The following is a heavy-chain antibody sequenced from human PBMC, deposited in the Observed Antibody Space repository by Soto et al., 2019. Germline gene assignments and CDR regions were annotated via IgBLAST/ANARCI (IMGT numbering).Heavy chain of an antibody. J-gene: IGHJ3*01. V-gene: IGHV1-58*01. CDR3: AAAPSTGSGSFVVGV. CDR1: GFTFTSSA. CDR2: IVVGSGNT. D-gene: IGHD2-21*01. Sequence: GASVNVSCKASGFTFTSSAVQWVRQARGQRLEWIGWIVVGSGNTNYAQKFQERVTITRDMSTSTTYMELSSLRSEDTAVYYCAAAPSTGSGSFVVGVWGQGTMVTVSS.